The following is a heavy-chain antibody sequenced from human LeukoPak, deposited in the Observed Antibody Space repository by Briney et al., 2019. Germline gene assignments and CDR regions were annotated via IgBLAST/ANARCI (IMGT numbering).Heavy chain of an antibody. CDR2: IYYSGST. Sequence: ADTLSLTYTLSGRSISSSSYYWGWIRQPPGRGLEWFGSIYYSGSTYYNPSLKSRVTISVDTSKNQFSLKLSSVTAADTAVYYCARQQLWSQRIDYWGQGTLVTVSS. CDR3: ARQQLWSQRIDY. V-gene: IGHV4-39*01. J-gene: IGHJ4*02. CDR1: GRSISSSSYY. D-gene: IGHD5-18*01.